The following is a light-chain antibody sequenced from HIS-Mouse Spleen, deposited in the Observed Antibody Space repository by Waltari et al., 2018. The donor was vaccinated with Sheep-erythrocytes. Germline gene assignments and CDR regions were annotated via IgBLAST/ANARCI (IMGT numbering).Light chain of an antibody. CDR2: DNN. Sequence: QSVLTQPPSVSAAPGPKVTISCSGSSPNIGNTYSSWYQQLPGTAPKLLIYDNNKRPSGIPDRFSGSKSGTSATLGITGLQTGDEADYYCGTWDSSLSAGVFGGGTKLTVL. V-gene: IGLV1-51*01. CDR1: SPNIGNTY. J-gene: IGLJ3*02. CDR3: GTWDSSLSAGV.